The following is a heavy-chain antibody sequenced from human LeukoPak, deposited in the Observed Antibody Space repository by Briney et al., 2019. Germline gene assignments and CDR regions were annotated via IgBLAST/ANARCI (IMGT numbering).Heavy chain of an antibody. CDR3: ARDRGLLLDY. CDR2: INSDGSGT. J-gene: IGHJ4*02. V-gene: IGHV3-74*01. CDR1: GFIFSTYW. Sequence: PGGSLRLSCAASGFIFSTYWMHWVRPAPGKGLVWVSRINSDGSGTSYADSVKGRFTISRDNAKNTLYLQMNSLGAEDTAVYYCARDRGLLLDYWGQGTLVTASS.